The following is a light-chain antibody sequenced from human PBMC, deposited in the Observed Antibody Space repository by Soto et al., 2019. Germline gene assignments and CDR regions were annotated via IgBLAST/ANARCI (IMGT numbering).Light chain of an antibody. J-gene: IGKJ1*01. CDR2: GVS. V-gene: IGKV3-20*01. CDR3: QQYGSSPPWT. CDR1: QSVTSSY. Sequence: EIVLTQSPGTLSLSPGERATLSCRASQSVTSSYLAWYQQKPGPAPRLLIYGVSSRATGIPDRFSGSGSGTDFTLTISRLEPEDFAVYFCQQYGSSPPWTFGQGTKVDVK.